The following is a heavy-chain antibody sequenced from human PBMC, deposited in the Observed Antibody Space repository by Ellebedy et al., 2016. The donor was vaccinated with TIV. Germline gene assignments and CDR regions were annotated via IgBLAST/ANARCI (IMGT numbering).Heavy chain of an antibody. D-gene: IGHD2-8*02. CDR1: AGSISSYY. CDR2: LHVSGKT. V-gene: IGHV4-4*07. CDR3: AGGAGGYVDY. J-gene: IGHJ4*02. Sequence: MPSETLSLTCTVSAGSISSYYWSWIRQSAGKGLEWIGRLHVSGKTNYNPPLKCRFTMSPDTSKSQFSLKLSSANDADTAVYYCAGGAGGYVDYWGQGMLVTVSS.